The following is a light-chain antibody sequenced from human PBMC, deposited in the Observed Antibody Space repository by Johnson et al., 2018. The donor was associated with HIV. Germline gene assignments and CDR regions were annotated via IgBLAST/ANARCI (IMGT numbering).Light chain of an antibody. Sequence: QSILTQPPSVSAAPGQKVTIPCSGSSSNIGKNSVSWYQQLPGTAPKLLIYESNKRPSGIPDRFSGSKSGTSATLGIAGLQTGDEADYYCGTWHSSLSAGRVCGTGTKVTVL. CDR3: GTWHSSLSAGRV. J-gene: IGLJ1*01. CDR2: ESN. CDR1: SSNIGKNS. V-gene: IGLV1-51*02.